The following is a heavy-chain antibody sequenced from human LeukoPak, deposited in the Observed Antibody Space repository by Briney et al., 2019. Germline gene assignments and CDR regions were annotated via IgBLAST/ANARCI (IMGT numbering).Heavy chain of an antibody. J-gene: IGHJ4*02. CDR2: IGISSGNT. CDR1: GFPFSEYS. Sequence: PGGSLRLSCAASGFPFSEYSMIWVRQAPGKGLEWISYIGISSGNTKYADSVKGRFTVSGDNARNSLYLQMNSLRVEDTAVYYCARDHNYAFDDWGQGTLVTVSS. V-gene: IGHV3-11*06. CDR3: ARDHNYAFDD. D-gene: IGHD1-1*01.